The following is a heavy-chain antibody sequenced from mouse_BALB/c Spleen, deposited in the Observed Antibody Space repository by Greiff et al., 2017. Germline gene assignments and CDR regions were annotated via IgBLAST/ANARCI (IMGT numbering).Heavy chain of an antibody. D-gene: IGHD1-1*01. Sequence: EVQLVESGGGLVQPGGSRKLSCAASGFTFSSFGMHWVRQAPEKGLEWVAYISSGSSTIYYADTVKVRFTISRDNPKNTLFLQMTSLRSEDTAMYYCARGYYGSSYWDYWGQGTTLTVSS. J-gene: IGHJ2*01. CDR3: ARGYYGSSYWDY. CDR2: ISSGSSTI. CDR1: GFTFSSFG. V-gene: IGHV5-17*02.